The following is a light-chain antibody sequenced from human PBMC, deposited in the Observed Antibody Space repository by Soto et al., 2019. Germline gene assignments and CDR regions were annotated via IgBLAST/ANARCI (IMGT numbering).Light chain of an antibody. CDR1: RSISKN. CDR3: QQYDDWPGVT. V-gene: IGKV3-15*01. CDR2: DAS. J-gene: IGKJ3*01. Sequence: EIVMTQSPASLSVSPGERATLSCRASRSISKNLAWYQQKPGQSPRFLIYDASTRATGIPARFSGSGSGTDVTLTISSLQSEDSATYYCQQYDDWPGVTFGPGTKVEIK.